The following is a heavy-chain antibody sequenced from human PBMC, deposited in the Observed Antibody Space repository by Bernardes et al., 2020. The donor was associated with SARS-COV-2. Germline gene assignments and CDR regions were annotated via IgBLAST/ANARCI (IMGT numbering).Heavy chain of an antibody. D-gene: IGHD6-19*01. CDR2: IYSSGST. Sequence: SETLSLTCTVSGGSMSSYYWDWIRQPAGKGLEWIGRIYSSGSTNYNPSLKSRVTMSVDTSKNQFSLKLSSVTAADTAMYYCARTLKDSIGWYHFDHWGQGTLVTVSS. CDR1: GGSMSSYY. J-gene: IGHJ4*02. V-gene: IGHV4-4*07. CDR3: ARTLKDSIGWYHFDH.